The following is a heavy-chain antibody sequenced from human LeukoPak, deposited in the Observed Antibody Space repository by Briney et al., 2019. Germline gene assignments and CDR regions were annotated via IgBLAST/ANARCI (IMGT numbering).Heavy chain of an antibody. V-gene: IGHV4-39*07. Sequence: SETLSLTCTVSGGSISSSSYYWGWIRQPPGKGLEWIGGIYYSGSTYYNPSLKSRVTISVDTSKNQFSLKLSSVTAADTAVYYCARDDSSGNTRFDYWGQGTLVTVSS. CDR2: IYYSGST. CDR1: GGSISSSSYY. J-gene: IGHJ4*02. D-gene: IGHD3-22*01. CDR3: ARDDSSGNTRFDY.